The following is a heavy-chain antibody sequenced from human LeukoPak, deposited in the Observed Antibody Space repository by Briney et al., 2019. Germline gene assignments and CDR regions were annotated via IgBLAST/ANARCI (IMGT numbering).Heavy chain of an antibody. D-gene: IGHD6-13*01. J-gene: IGHJ6*03. CDR3: ARDSLAAAGTEFGNSGYMDV. Sequence: ASVNVSFKSAGYTFTGYYMHWVRQAPGQGLEWMRWINPNSGGTNYAQKFQGRVTITRDTSISTAYMALSRLRSDDTAVYYCARDSLAAAGTEFGNSGYMDVWGKGTTVTVSS. V-gene: IGHV1-2*02. CDR2: INPNSGGT. CDR1: GYTFTGYY.